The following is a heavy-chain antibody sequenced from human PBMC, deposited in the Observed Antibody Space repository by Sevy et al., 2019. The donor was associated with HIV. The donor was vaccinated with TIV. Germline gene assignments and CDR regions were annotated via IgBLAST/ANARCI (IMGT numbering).Heavy chain of an antibody. CDR2: VNRDGSSK. CDR1: RLTLSSYW. CDR3: VASNSWEDY. D-gene: IGHD2-2*01. V-gene: IGHV3-74*01. Sequence: GGSLRLSCAAPRLTLSSYWMHWVRQAPGKGLVWVSGVNRDGSSKTYADSVKGRFTISRDNAKNTLRLQMNSLRVEDTAVYHCVASNSWEDYWGQGTLVTVSS. J-gene: IGHJ4*02.